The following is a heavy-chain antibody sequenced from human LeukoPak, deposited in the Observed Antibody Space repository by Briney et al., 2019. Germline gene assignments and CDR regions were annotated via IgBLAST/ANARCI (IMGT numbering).Heavy chain of an antibody. CDR1: GFPLSSYA. Sequence: GGSLRLSCAASGFPLSSYAMSWVRQASGKGLEWVSATSSSDPGTYYADSVRGRFTISRDNSKNTLYLQMNSLPAEDTAAYYCARGVRIAVAGYIDYWGQGTLVTVSS. D-gene: IGHD6-19*01. CDR2: TSSSDPGT. J-gene: IGHJ4*02. V-gene: IGHV3-23*01. CDR3: ARGVRIAVAGYIDY.